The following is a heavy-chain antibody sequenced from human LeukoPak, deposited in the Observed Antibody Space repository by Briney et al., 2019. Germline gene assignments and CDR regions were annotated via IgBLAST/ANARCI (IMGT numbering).Heavy chain of an antibody. J-gene: IGHJ4*02. CDR2: IHHSGTT. V-gene: IGHV4-4*02. CDR3: ARAFLVGYSPEEYFFDY. Sequence: SETLSLTCTVSGGSISSSTWWGWVRQPPGKGLECIGEIHHSGTTNYNPSLKSRVTISVDKSKNQFSLKLNSVTAAVTAVYYCARAFLVGYSPEEYFFDYWGQGTLVTVSS. CDR1: GGSISSSTW. D-gene: IGHD2-15*01.